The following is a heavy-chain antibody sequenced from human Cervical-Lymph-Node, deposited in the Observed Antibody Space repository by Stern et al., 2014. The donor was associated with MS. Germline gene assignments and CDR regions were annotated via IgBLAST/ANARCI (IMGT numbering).Heavy chain of an antibody. J-gene: IGHJ4*02. CDR1: GFTFSSYS. D-gene: IGHD3-10*01. V-gene: IGHV3-21*01. CDR3: ARDNGLYYYGSGSYHFDY. CDR2: ISSSSRYI. Sequence: EVQLEESGGGLVKPGGSLRLSCAASGFTFSSYSMNWVRQAPGKGLEWVSSISSSSRYIYYADSVKGRFTISRDNAKNSLYLQMNSLRAEDTAVYYCARDNGLYYYGSGSYHFDYWGQGTLVTVSS.